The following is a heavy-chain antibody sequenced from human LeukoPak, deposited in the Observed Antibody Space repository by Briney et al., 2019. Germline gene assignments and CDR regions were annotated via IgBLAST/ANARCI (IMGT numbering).Heavy chain of an antibody. CDR3: ANPSLLAAAGTCWY. Sequence: SETLSLTCAVYGGSFSGYYWSWIRQPPGKGLEWIGEINHSGSTNYNPSLKSRVTISVDTSKNQFSLKLSSVTAADTAVYYCANPSLLAAAGTCWYWGQGTLVTVSS. V-gene: IGHV4-34*01. CDR2: INHSGST. D-gene: IGHD6-13*01. CDR1: GGSFSGYY. J-gene: IGHJ4*02.